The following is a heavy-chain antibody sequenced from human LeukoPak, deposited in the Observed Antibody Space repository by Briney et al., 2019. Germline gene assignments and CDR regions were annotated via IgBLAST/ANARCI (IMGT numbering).Heavy chain of an antibody. CDR1: GGSISSGGYY. V-gene: IGHV4-30-2*01. D-gene: IGHD6-6*01. CDR3: ARDRLYSSSAKAIDY. Sequence: SETLSLTCTVSGGSISSGGYYWSWIRQPPGKGLEWIGYIYHSGSTYYNPSLKSRVTISVDRSKNQFSLKLSSVTAADTAVYYCARDRLYSSSAKAIDYWGQGTLVTVSS. J-gene: IGHJ4*02. CDR2: IYHSGST.